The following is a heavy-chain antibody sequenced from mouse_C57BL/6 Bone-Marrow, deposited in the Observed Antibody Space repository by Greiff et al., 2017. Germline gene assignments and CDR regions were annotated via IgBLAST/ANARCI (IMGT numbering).Heavy chain of an antibody. J-gene: IGHJ2*01. CDR2: IFPGSGST. V-gene: IGHV1-56*01. D-gene: IGHD3-1*01. CDR3: ARGGLRDY. CDR1: GYTFTSHW. Sequence: VQLQQSGPELVRPGASVKISCKAPGYTFTSHWMQWVRQRPGQGLEWIGEIFPGSGSTYYNEKFKGKATLTVATSSSTVYMQISRLTSEDSSGSFCARGGLRDYWGQGTTLIVSS.